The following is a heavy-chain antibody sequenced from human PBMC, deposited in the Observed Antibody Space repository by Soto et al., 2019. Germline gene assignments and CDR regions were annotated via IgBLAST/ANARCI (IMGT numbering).Heavy chain of an antibody. CDR2: IYYSGST. CDR3: ARDRKREQLWLPAPTLQFDY. J-gene: IGHJ4*02. CDR1: GGSISSGGYY. D-gene: IGHD5-18*01. V-gene: IGHV4-31*03. Sequence: QVQLQESGPGLVKPSQTLSLTCTVSGGSISSGGYYWSWIRQHPGKGLEWIGYIYYSGSTYYNPSPKSRVTISVDTSKNQFSLKLSSVTAADTAVYYCARDRKREQLWLPAPTLQFDYWGQGTLVTVSS.